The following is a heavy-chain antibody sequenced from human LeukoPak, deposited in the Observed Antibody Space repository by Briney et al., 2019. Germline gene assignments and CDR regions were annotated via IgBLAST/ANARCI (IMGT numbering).Heavy chain of an antibody. CDR1: GDSISSYY. V-gene: IGHV4-34*01. J-gene: IGHJ6*02. CDR2: INHSGST. Sequence: PSETLSLTCTVSGDSISSYYWSWIRQPPGKGLEWIGEINHSGSTNYNPSLKSRVTISVDTSKNQFSLKLSSVTAADTAVYYCARDMDVWGQGTTVTVSS. CDR3: ARDMDV.